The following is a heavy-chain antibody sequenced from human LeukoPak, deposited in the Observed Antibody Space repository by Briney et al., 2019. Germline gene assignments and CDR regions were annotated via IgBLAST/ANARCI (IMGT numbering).Heavy chain of an antibody. V-gene: IGHV1-2*04. CDR1: GYTFIAYY. D-gene: IGHD3-10*01. CDR3: ARGTPGSYFGY. CDR2: INPNSGGT. Sequence: AAVRVSCKASGYTFIAYYLHWVRQAPGQGLEWMGWINPNSGGTNYAQKFKDWVTMTRDTSINTTYMELSSLKSDVTAVYYCARGTPGSYFGYWGQGTLVTVSS. J-gene: IGHJ4*02.